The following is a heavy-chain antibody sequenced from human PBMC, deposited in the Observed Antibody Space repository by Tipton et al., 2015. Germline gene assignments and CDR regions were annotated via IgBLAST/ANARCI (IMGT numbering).Heavy chain of an antibody. CDR1: GGFISSYR. CDR2: IYNSGNT. Sequence: TLSLTCTVSGGFISSYRWSWIRQPPGKGLEWIGYIYNSGNTNYNPSLKSRVTISLDTPNNQFSLKLYSVTAADTALYYCARGGVAVAGAFDIWGQGTMVTVS. J-gene: IGHJ3*02. V-gene: IGHV4-59*08. CDR3: ARGGVAVAGAFDI. D-gene: IGHD6-19*01.